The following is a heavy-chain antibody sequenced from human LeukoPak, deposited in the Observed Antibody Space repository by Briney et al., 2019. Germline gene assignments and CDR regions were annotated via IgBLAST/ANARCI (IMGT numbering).Heavy chain of an antibody. V-gene: IGHV3-64*01. CDR3: ARDYGSGYPVYYFDY. Sequence: GGSLRLSCAASGFTFSSYGMHWVRQAPGKGLEYVSAISSNGGSTYYANSVKGRFTISRDNSKNTLYLQMGSLRAEDMAVYYCARDYGSGYPVYYFDYWGQGTLVTVSS. CDR1: GFTFSSYG. J-gene: IGHJ4*02. D-gene: IGHD3-3*01. CDR2: ISSNGGST.